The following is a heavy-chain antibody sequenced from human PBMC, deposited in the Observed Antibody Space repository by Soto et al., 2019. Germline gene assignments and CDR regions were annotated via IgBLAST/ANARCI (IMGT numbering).Heavy chain of an antibody. J-gene: IGHJ5*02. CDR2: ISAYNGNT. D-gene: IGHD3-3*01. CDR3: ARAGDYDFWSGMSFNWFDP. Sequence: ASVKVSFKASGYTFTSYGISWVRQAPGQGLEWMGWISAYNGNTNYAQKLQGRVTMTTDTSTSTAYMELRSLRSDDTAVYYCARAGDYDFWSGMSFNWFDPWGRG. CDR1: GYTFTSYG. V-gene: IGHV1-18*01.